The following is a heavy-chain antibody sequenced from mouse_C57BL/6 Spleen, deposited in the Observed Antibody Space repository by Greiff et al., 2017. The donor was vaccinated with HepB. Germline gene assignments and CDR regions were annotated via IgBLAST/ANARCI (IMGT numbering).Heavy chain of an antibody. J-gene: IGHJ4*01. Sequence: VKLQESGPGLVQPSQSLSITCTVSGFSLTSYGVHWVRQSPGKGLEWLGVIWRGGSTDYNAAFMSRLSITKDNSKSQVFFKMNSLQAGDTAIYYCAKKGEYGGYAMDYWGQGTSVTVSS. CDR3: AKKGEYGGYAMDY. V-gene: IGHV2-5*01. CDR2: IWRGGST. CDR1: GFSLTSYG. D-gene: IGHD5-1*01.